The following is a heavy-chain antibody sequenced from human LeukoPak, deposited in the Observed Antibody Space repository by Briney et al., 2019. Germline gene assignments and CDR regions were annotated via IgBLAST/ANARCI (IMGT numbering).Heavy chain of an antibody. D-gene: IGHD7-27*01. V-gene: IGHV4-59*01. Sequence: SETPSLTCTVSGGSISSYYWSWIRQPPGKGLEWIGYIYYSGSTNYNPSLKSRVTISVDTSKNQFSLKLSSVTAADTAVYYCASNTGTVFDYWGQGALVTVSS. CDR3: ASNTGTVFDY. CDR2: IYYSGST. J-gene: IGHJ4*02. CDR1: GGSISSYY.